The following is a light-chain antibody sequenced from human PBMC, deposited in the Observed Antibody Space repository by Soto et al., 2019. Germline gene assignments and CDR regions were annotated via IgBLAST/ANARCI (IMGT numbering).Light chain of an antibody. CDR2: GVS. Sequence: EIVLTQPPGTLSLSPGERATLSCRASQSVSSSYLAWYQQKPGQAPRLLIYGVSSRATGIPDRFSGSGSGTDFTLTISRLEPEDFAVYYCQQYGSSPETFGQGTKVKIK. V-gene: IGKV3-20*01. CDR1: QSVSSSY. CDR3: QQYGSSPET. J-gene: IGKJ1*01.